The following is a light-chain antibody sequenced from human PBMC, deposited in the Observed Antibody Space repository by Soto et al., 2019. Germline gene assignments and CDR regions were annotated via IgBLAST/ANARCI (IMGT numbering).Light chain of an antibody. CDR1: QSISSY. V-gene: IGKV1-39*01. CDR2: AAS. Sequence: DIPVTHSPASLSASVQPGVTITCPASQSISSYFNWYQQKPGKAPKLLIYAASSLQSGVPSRFSGSGSGTDVTVTIRSVKPVDFATYYCQQSGRAPRVYTFGEGTNVDIK. CDR3: QQSGRAPRVYT. J-gene: IGKJ2*01.